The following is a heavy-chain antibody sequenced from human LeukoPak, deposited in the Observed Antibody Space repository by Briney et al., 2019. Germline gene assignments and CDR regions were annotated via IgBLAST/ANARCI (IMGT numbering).Heavy chain of an antibody. J-gene: IGHJ3*02. CDR2: IFYSGST. D-gene: IGHD4-17*01. Sequence: NPSETLSLTCTVSGGSISTSNYYWGWIRQPPGKGLEWIGNIFYSGSTYYSPSLKSRVTISLDTSRNQFSLKLSSVTAADTAVYYCARGQGYGDYGDAFDIWGQGTMVTVSS. CDR1: GGSISTSNYY. CDR3: ARGQGYGDYGDAFDI. V-gene: IGHV4-39*07.